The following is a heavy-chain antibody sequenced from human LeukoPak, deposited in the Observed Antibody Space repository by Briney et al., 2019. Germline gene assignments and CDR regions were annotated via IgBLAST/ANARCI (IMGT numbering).Heavy chain of an antibody. CDR3: ARDNGYHDAFDI. CDR1: GFSFSDYY. V-gene: IGHV3-11*04. J-gene: IGHJ3*02. CDR2: ISSSGTTI. D-gene: IGHD5-18*01. Sequence: TGGSLRLSCAASGFSFSDYYMSWTRQAPGKGLEWVSYISSSGTTIYYADSVKGRFTTSRDNAKNSLYLQMNYLRVENTAVYYCARDNGYHDAFDIWGQGTMVTVSS.